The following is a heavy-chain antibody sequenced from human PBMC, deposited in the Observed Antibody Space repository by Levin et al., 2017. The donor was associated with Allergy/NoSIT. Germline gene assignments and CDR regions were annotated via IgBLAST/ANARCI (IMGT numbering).Heavy chain of an antibody. CDR3: SRAEDY. D-gene: IGHD6-19*01. Sequence: GESLKISCVASGFTFSAYWMSWIRQAPGRGLEWVASISNDGRATFYVDSVKGRFTISRDNAKSSLSLHLNSLRAEDSAVYLCSRAEDYWGQGTRVTVSS. CDR1: GFTFSAYW. V-gene: IGHV3-7*03. J-gene: IGHJ4*02. CDR2: ISNDGRAT.